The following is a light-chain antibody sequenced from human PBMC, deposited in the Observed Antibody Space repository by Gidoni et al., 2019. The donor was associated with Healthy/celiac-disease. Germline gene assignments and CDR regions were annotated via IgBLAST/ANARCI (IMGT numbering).Light chain of an antibody. V-gene: IGKV1-39*01. Sequence: DIQMTQSPSSLSASVGDRVTITCRASQSISSYLNWYQQKPGKPPKLLIYAASSLQSGVPSRFSGSGSGTDFTLTISILQPEDFATYYCQQSYSTPPTFGGGTKVEIK. CDR3: QQSYSTPPT. CDR2: AAS. J-gene: IGKJ4*01. CDR1: QSISSY.